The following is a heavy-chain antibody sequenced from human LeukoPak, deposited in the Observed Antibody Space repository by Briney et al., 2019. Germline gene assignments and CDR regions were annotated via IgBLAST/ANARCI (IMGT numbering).Heavy chain of an antibody. CDR3: ASTLRFLPYRRFDY. Sequence: KPSETLSLTCSVSGGSIISSNYYWGWIRHPPGKGLEWIGSIYQSGSGSSYYNPSLSSRVTIFGDTSKYQFFLRLSSVTAADTAVYYCASTLRFLPYRRFDYWGQGTLVTVPS. D-gene: IGHD3-3*01. CDR2: IYQSGSGSS. CDR1: GGSIISSNYY. V-gene: IGHV4-39*01. J-gene: IGHJ4*02.